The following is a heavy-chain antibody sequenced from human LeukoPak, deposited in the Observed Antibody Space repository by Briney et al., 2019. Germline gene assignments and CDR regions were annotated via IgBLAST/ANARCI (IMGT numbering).Heavy chain of an antibody. Sequence: ASVKVSCKASGYTFTSYDINWVRQATGQGLERMGWVNPNSGHTGFAQKFQGRVSMTSNTSISTAYMEVRSLRSEDTAVYYCARDGRQDGRFEYWGQGTLVTVSS. V-gene: IGHV1-8*01. CDR3: ARDGRQDGRFEY. J-gene: IGHJ4*02. CDR1: GYTFTSYD. CDR2: VNPNSGHT.